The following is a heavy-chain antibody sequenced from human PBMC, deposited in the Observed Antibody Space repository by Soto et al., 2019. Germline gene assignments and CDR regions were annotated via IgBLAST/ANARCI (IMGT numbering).Heavy chain of an antibody. CDR3: ARTPWSGSCYSSDAFDI. D-gene: IGHD2-15*01. CDR2: IDWDDDK. Sequence: SGPTLVNPTQTLTLTCTFSGFSLSTSGMCVSWIRQPPGKALEWLALIDWDDDKYYSTSLKTRLTISKDTSKNQVVLTMTNMDPVDTATYYCARTPWSGSCYSSDAFDIWGQGTIVTVSS. CDR1: GFSLSTSGMC. J-gene: IGHJ3*02. V-gene: IGHV2-70*01.